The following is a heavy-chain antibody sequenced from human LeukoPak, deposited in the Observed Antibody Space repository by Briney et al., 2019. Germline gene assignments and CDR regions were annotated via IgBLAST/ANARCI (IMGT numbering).Heavy chain of an antibody. D-gene: IGHD6-6*01. CDR3: ARDPPAVAANTYG. Sequence: GGSLRLSCAASGVTVSNNYMNWVRQAPEKGLEWVSLIYSGGSTYYADSVKGRFTISRDNSKNTLYLQMNSLRAEDTAVYYCARDPPAVAANTYGWGQGTLVTVSS. J-gene: IGHJ4*02. V-gene: IGHV3-66*01. CDR2: IYSGGST. CDR1: GVTVSNNY.